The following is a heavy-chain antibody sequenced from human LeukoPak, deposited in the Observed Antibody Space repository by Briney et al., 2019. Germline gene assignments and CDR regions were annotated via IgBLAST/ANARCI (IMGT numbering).Heavy chain of an antibody. Sequence: GASVKVSCKASGYTFTSYYMHWVRQAPGQGLEWMGIINPSGGSTSYAQKFQGRVTMTRDMSTSTVYMGLSSLRSEDTAVYYCARDGYSSSWYSSYMDVWGKGTTVTVSS. CDR1: GYTFTSYY. CDR2: INPSGGST. D-gene: IGHD6-13*01. J-gene: IGHJ6*03. V-gene: IGHV1-46*01. CDR3: ARDGYSSSWYSSYMDV.